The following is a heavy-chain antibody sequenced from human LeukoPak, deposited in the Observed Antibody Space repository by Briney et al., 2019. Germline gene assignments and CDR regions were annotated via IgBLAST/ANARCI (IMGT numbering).Heavy chain of an antibody. J-gene: IGHJ5*02. Sequence: SGGSLRLSCAASGFTVSSNFMSWVRQAPGKGLEWVSVFYSDGRTFYADSAKGRFTISGDNSKNTLYLQMNSLRAEDTAVYYCARGAYGSSGYYSAWGQGTLVTVSS. CDR3: ARGAYGSSGYYSA. D-gene: IGHD3-22*01. CDR2: FYSDGRT. V-gene: IGHV3-53*01. CDR1: GFTVSSNF.